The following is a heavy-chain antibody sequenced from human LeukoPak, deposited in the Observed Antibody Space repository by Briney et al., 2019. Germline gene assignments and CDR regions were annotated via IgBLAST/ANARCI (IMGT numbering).Heavy chain of an antibody. CDR1: GGSISSSSYY. Sequence: TSETLSLTCTVSGGSISSSSYYWGWIRQPPGKGLEWIGSIYYSGSTYYNPSLKSRVTISVDTSKNQFSLKLSSVTAADTAVYCCAPSRGYCSSTSCFYYYYYYMDVWGKGTTVTISS. V-gene: IGHV4-39*01. CDR3: APSRGYCSSTSCFYYYYYYMDV. J-gene: IGHJ6*03. CDR2: IYYSGST. D-gene: IGHD2-2*01.